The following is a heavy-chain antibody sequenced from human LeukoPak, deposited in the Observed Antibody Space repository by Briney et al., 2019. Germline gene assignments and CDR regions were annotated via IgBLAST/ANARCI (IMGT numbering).Heavy chain of an antibody. D-gene: IGHD3-10*01. CDR3: ARAGPGGFDP. Sequence: SETLSLTCTVSGGSISSGSYYWSWLRQPAGKGLEWIGRIYTSGSTNYNPSLKSRVTISVDTSKNQFSLKLSSVTAADTAVYYCARAGPGGFDPWGQGTLVTVSS. CDR2: IYTSGST. CDR1: GGSISSGSYY. V-gene: IGHV4-61*02. J-gene: IGHJ5*02.